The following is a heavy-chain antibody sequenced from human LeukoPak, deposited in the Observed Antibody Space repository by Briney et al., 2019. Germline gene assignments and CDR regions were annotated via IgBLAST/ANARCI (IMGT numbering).Heavy chain of an antibody. CDR2: ISYDGSNK. V-gene: IGHV3-30*14. D-gene: IGHD3-16*01. J-gene: IGHJ4*02. Sequence: PGRSLRLSCAASGFTFSSYAMHWVRQAPGKGLEWVAVISYDGSNKYYADSVKGRFTISRDNSKNTLYLQMNSLRAEDTAVYYCARHRGISTRDFEYWGQGTLVIVSS. CDR3: ARHRGISTRDFEY. CDR1: GFTFSSYA.